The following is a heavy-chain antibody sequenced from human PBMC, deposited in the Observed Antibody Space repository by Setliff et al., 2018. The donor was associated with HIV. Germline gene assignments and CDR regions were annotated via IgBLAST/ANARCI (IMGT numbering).Heavy chain of an antibody. CDR1: GGSISSYY. Sequence: PSETLSLTCTVSGGSISSYYWSWIRQPPGKGLEWIGYIYSTGSTKYNPSLKSRVTISVDTSKHQFSLKLSSVTAADTAVYYCARVQMAYAAFDVWGQGTMVTVSS. CDR2: IYSTGST. V-gene: IGHV4-4*09. CDR3: ARVQMAYAAFDV. D-gene: IGHD4-17*01. J-gene: IGHJ3*01.